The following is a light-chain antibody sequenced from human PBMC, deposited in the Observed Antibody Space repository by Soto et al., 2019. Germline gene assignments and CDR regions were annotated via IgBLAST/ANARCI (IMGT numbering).Light chain of an antibody. CDR1: SSDVGGYNY. V-gene: IGLV2-8*01. Sequence: QPVLTQPPSASGSPGQSVTISCTGTSSDVGGYNYVSWYQQHPGKAPKLMIYEVSERPSGVPDRFSGSKSGNTASLTVSGLQAEDEADYYCSSYGGSNNLVFGGGTKLTVL. CDR2: EVS. CDR3: SSYGGSNNLV. J-gene: IGLJ2*01.